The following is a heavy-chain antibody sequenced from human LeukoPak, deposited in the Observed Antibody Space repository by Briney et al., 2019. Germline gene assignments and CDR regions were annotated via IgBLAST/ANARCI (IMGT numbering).Heavy chain of an antibody. J-gene: IGHJ4*02. CDR2: IYNSGST. CDR1: DFSISSDNYY. V-gene: IGHV4-61*02. Sequence: PSQTLSLTCSVSDFSISSDNYYWSWIRQPAGKGLEWIGRIYNSGSTNYNPSLRGRVTISVDTSKNQFSLKLSSVTAADTAVYYCAREVVVAATYDYWGQGTLVTVSS. CDR3: AREVVVAATYDY. D-gene: IGHD2-15*01.